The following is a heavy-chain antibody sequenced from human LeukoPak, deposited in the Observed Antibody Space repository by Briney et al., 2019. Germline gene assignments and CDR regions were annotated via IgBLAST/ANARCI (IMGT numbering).Heavy chain of an antibody. D-gene: IGHD2/OR15-2a*01. CDR1: GFTFSSYA. J-gene: IGHJ4*02. CDR3: AREGPRGNSQFDY. CDR2: IWYDGSNK. V-gene: IGHV3-33*08. Sequence: GGSLRLSCAASGFTFSSYAMSWVRQAPGKGLEWVALIWYDGSNKYYTDSVKGRLTISRDNSKNTLYLQMNSLRAEDTAIYYCAREGPRGNSQFDYWGQGTLVTVSS.